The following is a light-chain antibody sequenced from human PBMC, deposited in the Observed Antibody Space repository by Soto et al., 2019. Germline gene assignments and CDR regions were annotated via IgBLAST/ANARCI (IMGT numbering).Light chain of an antibody. V-gene: IGKV3-11*01. CDR1: QSVTTF. CDR2: DAS. Sequence: EIVLTHSPATLSLSPCERATLSPSASQSVTTFLAWYQQKPGQAPRLLIFDASDRATGIPARFSGSGAGTDFTLTISSLEPEDFAVYYCQQRSNWPPITFGQGTRLEI. J-gene: IGKJ5*01. CDR3: QQRSNWPPIT.